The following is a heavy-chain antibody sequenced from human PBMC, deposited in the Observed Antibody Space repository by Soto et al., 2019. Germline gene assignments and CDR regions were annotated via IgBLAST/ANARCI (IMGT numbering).Heavy chain of an antibody. Sequence: PGGSLRLSCATSGFIFSSSGMHWVRQVPGKGLQLVTLKSYEGSDKYYADSVKGRFTISRDNSKNTLYLQMNSLRAEDTAVYYCAKDLGAYYYDSSGLDYWGQGTLVTVSS. CDR2: KSYEGSDK. V-gene: IGHV3-30*18. D-gene: IGHD3-22*01. CDR3: AKDLGAYYYDSSGLDY. CDR1: GFIFSSSG. J-gene: IGHJ4*02.